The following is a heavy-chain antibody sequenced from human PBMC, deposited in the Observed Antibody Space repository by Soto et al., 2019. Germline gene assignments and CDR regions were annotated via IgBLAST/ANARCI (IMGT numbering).Heavy chain of an antibody. CDR2: IDPSDSYT. D-gene: IGHD1-7*01. CDR1: GYSFTSYW. V-gene: IGHV5-10-1*01. Sequence: GESLKISCTGSGYSFTSYWICWVRQMPGKGLEWMGRIDPSDSYTNYSPSFQGHVTISADKSISTAYLQWSSLKASDTAMYYCARLELPQIYYYYYGMDVWGQGTTVTFSS. CDR3: ARLELPQIYYYYYGMDV. J-gene: IGHJ6*02.